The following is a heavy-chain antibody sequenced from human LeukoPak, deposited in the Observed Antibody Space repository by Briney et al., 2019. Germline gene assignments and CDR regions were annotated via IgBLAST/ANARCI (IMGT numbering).Heavy chain of an antibody. CDR1: GYTFTGYY. V-gene: IGHV1-18*04. D-gene: IGHD2-2*01. CDR2: ISAYNGNT. Sequence: ASVKVSCKASGYTFTGYYMHWVRQAPGQGLEWMGWISAYNGNTNYAQKLQGRVTMTTDTSTSTAYMELRSLRSDDTAVYYCASGGDDQLLSSWGQGTLVTVSS. J-gene: IGHJ5*02. CDR3: ASGGDDQLLSS.